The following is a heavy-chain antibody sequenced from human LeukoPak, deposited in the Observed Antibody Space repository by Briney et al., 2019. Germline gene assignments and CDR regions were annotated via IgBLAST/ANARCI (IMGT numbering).Heavy chain of an antibody. CDR1: GFTFSSYW. D-gene: IGHD1-26*01. CDR2: IKQDGSEK. J-gene: IGHJ4*02. Sequence: PGGSLRLSCAASGFTFSSYWMSWVRQAPGKGLEWVANIKQDGSEKYYVDSVKGRFTISRDNAKNSLYLQMNSLRAEDTAVYYCARDVYFSGSYYGYWGQGTLVTVSS. CDR3: ARDVYFSGSYYGY. V-gene: IGHV3-7*03.